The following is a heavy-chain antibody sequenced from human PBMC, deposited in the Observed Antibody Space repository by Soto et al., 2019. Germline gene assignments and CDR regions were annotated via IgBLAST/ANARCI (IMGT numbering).Heavy chain of an antibody. D-gene: IGHD3-9*01. CDR2: IYYSGTT. V-gene: IGHV4-31*03. CDR1: GGSITSSGYY. J-gene: IGHJ4*02. Sequence: QVQLQESGPGLVKPSQTLSLTCTVSGGSITSSGYYWSWIRQHPGKGLEWIGYIYYSGTTYYNPSLRSRLTISADTSKNQFSLNLSSVTAADTAVYYCARVKGRYFDWLAFDHWGQGTLVTVSS. CDR3: ARVKGRYFDWLAFDH.